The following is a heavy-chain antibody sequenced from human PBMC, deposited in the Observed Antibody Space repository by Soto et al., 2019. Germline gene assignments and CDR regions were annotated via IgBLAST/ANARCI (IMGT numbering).Heavy chain of an antibody. CDR3: AGGQYYFDY. Sequence: GGSLRLSCAASEFPFSNDGMHWVRQAPGKGLEWVAHISYDGSNKHYADSVKGRFTISRDNSKNMLFLQMSSLRTEDTAVYYCAGGQYYFDYCGQGTRVTVSS. CDR1: EFPFSNDG. CDR2: ISYDGSNK. J-gene: IGHJ4*02. D-gene: IGHD2-15*01. V-gene: IGHV3-30*03.